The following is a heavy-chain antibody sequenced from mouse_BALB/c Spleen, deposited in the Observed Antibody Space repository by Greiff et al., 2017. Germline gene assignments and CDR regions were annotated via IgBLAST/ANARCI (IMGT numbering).Heavy chain of an antibody. D-gene: IGHD2-10*02. CDR2: INPYNDGT. V-gene: IGHV1-14*01. CDR3: ARYGMVERAWFAY. Sequence: VQLQQSGPELVKPGASVKMSCKASGYTFTSYVMHWVKQKPGQGLEWIGYINPYNDGTKYNEKFKGKATLTSDKSSSTAYMELSSLTSEDSAVYYCARYGMVERAWFAYWGQGTLVTVSA. J-gene: IGHJ3*01. CDR1: GYTFTSYV.